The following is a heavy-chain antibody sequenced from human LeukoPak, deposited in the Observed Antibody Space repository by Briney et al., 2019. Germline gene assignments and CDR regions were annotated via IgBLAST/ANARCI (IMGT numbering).Heavy chain of an antibody. CDR2: INPNSGAT. J-gene: IGHJ4*02. V-gene: IGHV1-2*02. CDR3: ARSDEYASEYYLDY. D-gene: IGHD2-2*01. Sequence: ASVKVSCKASGYTFTGYYMSWVRQAPGQGLEWMGWINPNSGATKYAQNFQGRVTMTRDTSITAAYMEVSGLTFDDTAVYYCARSDEYASEYYLDYWGQGTLVTVSS. CDR1: GYTFTGYY.